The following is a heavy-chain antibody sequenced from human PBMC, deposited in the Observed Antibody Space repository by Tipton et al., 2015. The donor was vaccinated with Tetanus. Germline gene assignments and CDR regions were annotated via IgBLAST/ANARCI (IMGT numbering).Heavy chain of an antibody. D-gene: IGHD5-18*01. J-gene: IGHJ3*02. CDR2: INHSGST. V-gene: IGHV4-34*01. CDR1: GGSFSGYY. CDR3: ARGWIQLWPYSSSGIPNAFDI. Sequence: TLSLTCAVYGGSFSGYYWSWIRQPPGKGLEWIGEINHSGSTNYNPSLKSRVTISVDTSKNQFSLKLSSVTAADTAVYYCARGWIQLWPYSSSGIPNAFDIWGQGTMVTVSS.